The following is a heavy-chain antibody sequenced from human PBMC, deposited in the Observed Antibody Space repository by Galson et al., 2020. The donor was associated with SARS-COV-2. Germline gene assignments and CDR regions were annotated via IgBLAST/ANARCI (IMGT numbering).Heavy chain of an antibody. CDR1: GYTFTGYY. CDR2: INPNSGGT. Sequence: ASVKVSCKASGYTFTGYYMHWVRQAPGQGLEWMGWINPNSGGTNYAQKFQGRVTMTRDTSISTAYMELSRLRSDDTAVYYCARVGGGYSYGYPYWGQGTLVTVSS. V-gene: IGHV1-2*02. D-gene: IGHD5-18*01. CDR3: ARVGGGYSYGYPY. J-gene: IGHJ4*02.